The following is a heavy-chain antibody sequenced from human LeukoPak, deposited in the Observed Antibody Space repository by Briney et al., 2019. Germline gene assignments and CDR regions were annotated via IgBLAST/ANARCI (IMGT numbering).Heavy chain of an antibody. CDR2: TYYRSKWYN. J-gene: IGHJ4*02. Sequence: SQTLSLTCALSGDSVSSNSAAWHWIRQSPSRGLEWLGRTYYRSKWYNDYAVSVKSRITINPDTSKNQFSLQLNSVTPEDTAVYYCARLDRYCTNGVCYPDYWGQGTLVTVSS. V-gene: IGHV6-1*01. CDR3: ARLDRYCTNGVCYPDY. D-gene: IGHD2-8*01. CDR1: GDSVSSNSAA.